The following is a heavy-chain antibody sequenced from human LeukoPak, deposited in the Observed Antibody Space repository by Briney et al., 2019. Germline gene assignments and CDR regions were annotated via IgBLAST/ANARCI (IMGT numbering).Heavy chain of an antibody. Sequence: GSLRLSCAPSGFSFVDYAMSWVRQVPREGLEWISGVNWNGANSAYADSVQCSITSYKDNTNQSLYLQMNSLRDEAMALCVCNSDLLGSTVNWFDPRGQGTLVTVSA. CDR3: NSDLLGSTVNWFDP. V-gene: IGHV3-20*01. CDR1: GFSFVDYA. CDR2: VNWNGANS. D-gene: IGHD2-2*01. J-gene: IGHJ5*02.